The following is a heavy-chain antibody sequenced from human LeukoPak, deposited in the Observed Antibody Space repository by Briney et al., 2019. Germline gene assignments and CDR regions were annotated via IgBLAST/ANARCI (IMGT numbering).Heavy chain of an antibody. J-gene: IGHJ5*02. CDR2: INQSGTT. V-gene: IGHV4-34*01. CDR3: ARALSYDFWSGNTWFDP. CDR1: GGSFGGYY. D-gene: IGHD3-3*01. Sequence: SETLSLTCEVSGGSFGGYYWSWVRQPPGKRLEWIGEINQSGTTKYNPSLKSRVTVSVDTSKSQFSLKMTSVTAVDTAVYYCARALSYDFWSGNTWFDPWGQGILVTVSS.